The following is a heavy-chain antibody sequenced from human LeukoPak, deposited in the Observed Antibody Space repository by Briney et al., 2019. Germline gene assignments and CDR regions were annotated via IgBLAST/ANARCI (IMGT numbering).Heavy chain of an antibody. CDR3: AILSTIFGVISV. CDR2: IRSDGANE. D-gene: IGHD3-3*01. Sequence: PGGSLRLSCAASGFNFSTYGIHWVRQAPGKGLEWVAFIRSDGANEFYADSVKGRFTISRDNSKNSLYLHVGSLRPEDTAVYYCAILSTIFGVISVWGQGTLVTVSS. V-gene: IGHV3-30*02. J-gene: IGHJ4*02. CDR1: GFNFSTYG.